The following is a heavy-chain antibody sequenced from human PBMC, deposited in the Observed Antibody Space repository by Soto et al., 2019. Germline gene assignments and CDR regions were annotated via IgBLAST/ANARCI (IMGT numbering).Heavy chain of an antibody. J-gene: IGHJ6*02. D-gene: IGHD3-22*01. CDR3: ARRPTLGDSSGYLYYYYGMDV. V-gene: IGHV1-8*01. Sequence: QVQLVQSGAEVKKPGASVKVSCKASGYTFTSYDINWVRQATGQGLEWMGWMNPNSGNTGYAQKFPGRVTMTRNTSISTAYMELSSLRSEDTAVYYCARRPTLGDSSGYLYYYYGMDVWGQGTTVTVSS. CDR2: MNPNSGNT. CDR1: GYTFTSYD.